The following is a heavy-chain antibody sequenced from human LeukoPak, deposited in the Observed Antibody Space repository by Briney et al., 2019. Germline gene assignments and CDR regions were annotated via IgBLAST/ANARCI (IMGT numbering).Heavy chain of an antibody. CDR2: ISSSSSTI. V-gene: IGHV3-48*02. CDR1: GFTFSSYS. Sequence: GGSLRLSCAASGFTFSSYSMNWVRQAPGKGLEWVSYISSSSSTIYYTDSVKGRFTISRDTAKNSLYLQMSSLRDEDTAVYYCARVRGYCSGGTCYEDYWGQGTLVTVSS. CDR3: ARVRGYCSGGTCYEDY. D-gene: IGHD2-15*01. J-gene: IGHJ4*02.